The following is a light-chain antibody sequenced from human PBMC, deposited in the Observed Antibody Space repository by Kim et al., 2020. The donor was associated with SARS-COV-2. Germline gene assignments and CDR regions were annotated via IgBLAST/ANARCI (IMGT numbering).Light chain of an antibody. Sequence: DIQLTQSPSFLSASVGDRVTITCRASQGISSYLAWYQQKPGKAPKLLIYAASTLQSGVPSRISGSGSGTEFTLTISSLQPEDFATYYCQQLNSYPRLTFGGGTKVDIK. CDR2: AAS. J-gene: IGKJ4*01. CDR3: QQLNSYPRLT. V-gene: IGKV1-9*01. CDR1: QGISSY.